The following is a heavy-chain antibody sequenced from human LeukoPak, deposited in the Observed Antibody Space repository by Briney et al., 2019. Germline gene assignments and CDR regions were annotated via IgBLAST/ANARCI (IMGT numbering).Heavy chain of an antibody. CDR1: GFTFDDYA. V-gene: IGHV3-9*01. Sequence: PGGSLRLSCAASGFTFDDYAMHWVRQAPGKGLEWVSGISWNSGSIGYADSVKGRFTISRDNAKNTLYLEMNSLRPEDTALYYCAKDKGIVGAYNCFDYWGQGTLVTVSS. J-gene: IGHJ4*02. CDR2: ISWNSGSI. D-gene: IGHD1-26*01. CDR3: AKDKGIVGAYNCFDY.